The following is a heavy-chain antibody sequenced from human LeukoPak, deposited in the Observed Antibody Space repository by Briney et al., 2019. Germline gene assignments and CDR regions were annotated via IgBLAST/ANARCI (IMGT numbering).Heavy chain of an antibody. J-gene: IGHJ4*02. CDR1: GYTFTSYG. Sequence: ASVKVSCKASGYTFTSYGISWVRQAPGQGLEWMGWISAYNGNTNHAQKLQGRVTMTTDTSTSTAYMELRSLRSDDTAVYYCARDADQWLVYPFDYWGQGTLVTVSS. CDR3: ARDADQWLVYPFDY. D-gene: IGHD6-19*01. V-gene: IGHV1-18*01. CDR2: ISAYNGNT.